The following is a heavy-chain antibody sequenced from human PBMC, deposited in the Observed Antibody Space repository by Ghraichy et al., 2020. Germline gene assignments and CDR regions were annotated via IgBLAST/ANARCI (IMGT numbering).Heavy chain of an antibody. CDR3: ARGGGSYYSDSGSRNEFSY. D-gene: IGHD3-10*01. V-gene: IGHV3-13*01. CDR2: IVTTGDT. J-gene: IGHJ4*01. CDR1: GFTFSTHD. Sequence: GGSLRLSCAASGFTFSTHDMHWVRQAPGKGLEWVSAIVTTGDTYHASSVMGRFTVFRDNVKNSTYLQMNSLRVGDTAVYYCARGGGSYYSDSGSRNEFSYWGQGTLVSVSS.